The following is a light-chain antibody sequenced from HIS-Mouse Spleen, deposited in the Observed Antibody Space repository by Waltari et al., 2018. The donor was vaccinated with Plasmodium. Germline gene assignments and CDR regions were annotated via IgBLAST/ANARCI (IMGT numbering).Light chain of an antibody. CDR1: QSVSSY. Sequence: IVLTLSPATLSLSPGERATLSCRASQSVSSYLAWYQQKPGQAPRLLIYDASNRATGIPARFSGSGSGTDFTLTISSLEPEDFAVYYCQQRSNWPPFGGGTKVEIK. J-gene: IGKJ4*01. CDR2: DAS. CDR3: QQRSNWPP. V-gene: IGKV3-11*01.